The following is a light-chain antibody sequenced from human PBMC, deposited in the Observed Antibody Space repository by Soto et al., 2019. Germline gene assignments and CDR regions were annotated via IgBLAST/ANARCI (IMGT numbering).Light chain of an antibody. CDR2: EVS. Sequence: QSALTQPPSASGSPGQSVTISCTGTSSDVGGYNYVSWYQQHPGKAPKLMIYEVSKRPSGVPDRFSGSNSGNTASLTVSGLQAEDESEYYCSSYAGSNNFVVFGGGTKVTVL. CDR1: SSDVGGYNY. V-gene: IGLV2-8*01. CDR3: SSYAGSNNFVV. J-gene: IGLJ2*01.